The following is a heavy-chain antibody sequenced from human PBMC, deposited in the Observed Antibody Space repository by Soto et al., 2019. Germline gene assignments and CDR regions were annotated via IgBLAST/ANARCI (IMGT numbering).Heavy chain of an antibody. Sequence: QVQLVESGGGVVQPGRSLRLSCAASGFSFSSYGMHWVRQAPGKELEWVAVISYDGSINYYADSVKGRFTISRDNSKNTLYLQMNSLRAEDTGVYYCAKGSGYGDYVGDYWGQGSLVTVSS. V-gene: IGHV3-30*18. J-gene: IGHJ4*02. CDR2: ISYDGSIN. CDR1: GFSFSSYG. D-gene: IGHD4-17*01. CDR3: AKGSGYGDYVGDY.